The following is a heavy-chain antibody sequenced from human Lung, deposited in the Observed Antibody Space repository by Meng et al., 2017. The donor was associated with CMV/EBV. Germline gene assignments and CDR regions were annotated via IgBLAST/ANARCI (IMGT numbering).Heavy chain of an antibody. CDR2: FYHTGST. CDR3: ARGWGAALDY. V-gene: IGHV4-38-2*02. D-gene: IGHD1-26*01. CDR1: GYSISSGNY. Sequence: SETLSLTCTVSGYSISSGNYWGWIRQPPGKGLEWIGSFYHTGSTSYNPSLKSRVTISLDTSKNQFSLMLTSVTAADTAVYYCARGWGAALDYWGQGTLVTVSS. J-gene: IGHJ4*02.